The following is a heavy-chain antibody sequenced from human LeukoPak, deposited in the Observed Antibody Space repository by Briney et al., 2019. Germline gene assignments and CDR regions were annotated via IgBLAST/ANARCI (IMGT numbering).Heavy chain of an antibody. Sequence: GGSLRLSCAASGFTFRDYWMTWVRQTPGKGLEWVANMNQDGRQIYYLDSVKGRFAISRDNAGNSLYLQMSSPRAEDSAVYYCTRGGTRSSLFSHYWGQGTLVTVSS. V-gene: IGHV3-7*01. CDR3: TRGGTRSSLFSHY. CDR1: GFTFRDYW. CDR2: MNQDGRQI. J-gene: IGHJ4*02. D-gene: IGHD6-6*01.